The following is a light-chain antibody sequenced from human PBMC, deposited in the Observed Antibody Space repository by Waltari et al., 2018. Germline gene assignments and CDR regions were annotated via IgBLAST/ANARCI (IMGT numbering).Light chain of an antibody. CDR2: DAS. J-gene: IGKJ5*01. CDR3: QQRSNWPPIT. V-gene: IGKV3-11*01. CDR1: QSVSSY. Sequence: EIVLTQSPATLSFSPGERATLYCRASQSVSSYLAWYQQKPGQAPRLLIYDASNRATGIPARFSGSGSGTDFTITISSLEPEDFAVYYCQQRSNWPPITFGQGTRLEIK.